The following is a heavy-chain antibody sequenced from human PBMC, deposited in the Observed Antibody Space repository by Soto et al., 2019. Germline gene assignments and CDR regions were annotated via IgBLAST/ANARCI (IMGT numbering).Heavy chain of an antibody. CDR1: GFMFSSHW. J-gene: IGHJ4*02. V-gene: IGHV3-74*01. CDR3: ARRTDAYNWADY. Sequence: EVQLVESGGGLVQPGGSLRLSCAASGFMFSSHWMHWVRQAPGKGLVWVSRISVDGSNTNYADSVKGRFTISRDNARNTLFLQMNSLTAEDTAVYYCARRTDAYNWADYWGQGTLVTVSS. D-gene: IGHD1-1*01. CDR2: ISVDGSNT.